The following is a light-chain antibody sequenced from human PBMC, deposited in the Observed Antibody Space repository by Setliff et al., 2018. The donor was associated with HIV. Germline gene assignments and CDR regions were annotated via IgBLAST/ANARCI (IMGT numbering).Light chain of an antibody. J-gene: IGLJ1*01. CDR3: SSYTSSNTPYV. V-gene: IGLV2-14*01. CDR1: ISDVGGYNY. CDR2: EVS. Sequence: QSALTPPASVSGSPGQSITIFCIGTISDVGGYNYVSWYQQYPGKAPKLMIYEVSNRPSGVSNRFSGSKSGNTASLTISGLQGEDEADYYCSSYTSSNTPYVFGTGTKVTVL.